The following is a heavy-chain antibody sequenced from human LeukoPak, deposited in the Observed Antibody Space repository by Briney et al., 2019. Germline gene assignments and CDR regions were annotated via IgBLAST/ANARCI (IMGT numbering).Heavy chain of an antibody. Sequence: GGSLRFSCAASGFTFRTYGMNWVRQAPGKGLEWVSVISGSGSTYYADSVKGRFTISRDNSKNTLYLQMNSLRAEDTAVYYCAKDLTYGEYAGGDAFDIWGQGTMVTVSS. V-gene: IGHV3-23*01. CDR1: GFTFRTYG. J-gene: IGHJ3*02. D-gene: IGHD4-17*01. CDR3: AKDLTYGEYAGGDAFDI. CDR2: ISGSGST.